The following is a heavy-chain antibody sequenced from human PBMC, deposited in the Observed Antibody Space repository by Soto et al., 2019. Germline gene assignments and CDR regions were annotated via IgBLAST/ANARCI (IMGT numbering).Heavy chain of an antibody. D-gene: IGHD1-26*01. CDR2: IVVGSGNT. CDR1: GFTFTSSA. CDR3: AAGFQGGSYYRDDY. Sequence: VASVNVSCKASGFTFTSSAVQWVRQARGQRLEWIGWIVVGSGNTNYVQKFQERVTITRDMSTSTAYMELSSLRSEDTAVYYCAAGFQGGSYYRDDYWGQGTLVTVSS. V-gene: IGHV1-58*01. J-gene: IGHJ4*02.